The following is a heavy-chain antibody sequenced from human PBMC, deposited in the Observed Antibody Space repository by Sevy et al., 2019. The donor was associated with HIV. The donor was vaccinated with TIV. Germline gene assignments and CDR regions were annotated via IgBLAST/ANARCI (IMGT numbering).Heavy chain of an antibody. CDR2: ISGSGGST. Sequence: GGSLRLSCAASGFTFSSYAMSWVRRAPGKGLEWVSAISGSGGSTYYADSVKGRFTISRDNSKNTLYLQMNSLRAEDTAVYYCAKDLGIGWPNYYFDYWGQGTLVTVSS. CDR1: GFTFSSYA. D-gene: IGHD1-26*01. J-gene: IGHJ4*02. CDR3: AKDLGIGWPNYYFDY. V-gene: IGHV3-23*01.